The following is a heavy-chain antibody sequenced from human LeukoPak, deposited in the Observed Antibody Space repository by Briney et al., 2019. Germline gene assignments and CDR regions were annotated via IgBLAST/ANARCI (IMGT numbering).Heavy chain of an antibody. J-gene: IGHJ4*02. Sequence: GGSLRLSCAASGFTFSSYAMSWVRQAPGKGLEWVGRIKSKTDGGTTDYAAPVKGRFTISRDDSKNTLYLQMNSLKTEDTAVYYCTGVGLGDWPTLYYFDYWGQGTLVTVSS. V-gene: IGHV3-15*01. CDR2: IKSKTDGGTT. D-gene: IGHD3-16*01. CDR3: TGVGLGDWPTLYYFDY. CDR1: GFTFSSYA.